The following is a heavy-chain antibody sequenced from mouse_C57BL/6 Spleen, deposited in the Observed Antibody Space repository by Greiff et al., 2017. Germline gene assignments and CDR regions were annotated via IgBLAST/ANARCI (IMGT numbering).Heavy chain of an antibody. V-gene: IGHV1-18*01. Sequence: EVQLQQSGPELVKPGASVKISCKASGYTFTDYNMDWVKQSHGKSLEWIGDINPNNGGTIYNQKFKGKATLTVDKSSSTAYMELRSLTSEDTAVYYCARSLYDNCGGYAMDYWGQGTSVTVSS. D-gene: IGHD2-1*01. CDR3: ARSLYDNCGGYAMDY. J-gene: IGHJ4*01. CDR2: INPNNGGT. CDR1: GYTFTDYN.